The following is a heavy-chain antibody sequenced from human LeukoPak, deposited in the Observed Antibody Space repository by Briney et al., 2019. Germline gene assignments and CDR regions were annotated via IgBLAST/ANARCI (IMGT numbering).Heavy chain of an antibody. Sequence: PGGSLRLSCAATGFTFSDHYMNWIRQTPGKGLEWVSHISSRGRTTYYADSVKGRFIMSRDNTKNSLFLQMNSLRAEDTAVYYCARGGYGSASTVDYWGQGTLVTVSS. CDR3: ARGGYGSASTVDY. D-gene: IGHD3-10*01. J-gene: IGHJ4*02. V-gene: IGHV3-11*01. CDR2: ISSRGRTT. CDR1: GFTFSDHY.